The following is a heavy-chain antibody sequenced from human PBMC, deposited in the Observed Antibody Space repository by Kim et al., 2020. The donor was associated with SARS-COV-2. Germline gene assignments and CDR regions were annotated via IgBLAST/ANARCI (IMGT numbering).Heavy chain of an antibody. V-gene: IGHV4-59*13. CDR3: SRTSGLSSQSCGYM. Sequence: SETLSLTCTVSGGSITNNYWSWISQPPGKGLEWIGYIYYSGSTNYNPSLRSRATISLDTSRSQFSLKLDSLTAAYTALDYGSRTSGLSSQSCGYM. J-gene: IGHJ6*03. CDR2: IYYSGST. CDR1: GGSITNNY. D-gene: IGHD2-21*01.